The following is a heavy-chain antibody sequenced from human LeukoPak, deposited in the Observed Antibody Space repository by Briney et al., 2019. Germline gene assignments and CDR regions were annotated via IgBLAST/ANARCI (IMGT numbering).Heavy chain of an antibody. D-gene: IGHD3-22*01. CDR3: ASMVGGSGYPTIDY. J-gene: IGHJ4*01. CDR2: IYYSGST. CDR1: GGSISSGDYY. Sequence: SQTLSLTCTVSGGSISSGDYYWSWIRQPPGKGLEWIGYIYYSGSTYYNPSLKSRVTISVDTSKNQFSLKLSSVTAADTAVYYCASMVGGSGYPTIDYWGHGTLVTVSS. V-gene: IGHV4-30-4*01.